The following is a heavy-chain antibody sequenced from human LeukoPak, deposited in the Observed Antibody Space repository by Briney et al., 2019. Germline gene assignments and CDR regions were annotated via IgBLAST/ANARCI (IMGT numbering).Heavy chain of an antibody. Sequence: ASVKVSCKASGYTFTNYGISWVRLAPGQGLEWMGWISAYNGNTNYAQKLQGRVTTTTDTSTSTAYMELRSLRSDDTAVYYCARNHYYDILTGYVTYGMDVWGQGTTVTVSS. CDR1: GYTFTNYG. D-gene: IGHD3-9*01. CDR3: ARNHYYDILTGYVTYGMDV. CDR2: ISAYNGNT. V-gene: IGHV1-18*01. J-gene: IGHJ6*02.